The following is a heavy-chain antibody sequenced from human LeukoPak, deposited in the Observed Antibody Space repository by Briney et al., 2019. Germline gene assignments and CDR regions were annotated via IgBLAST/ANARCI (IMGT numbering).Heavy chain of an antibody. Sequence: SETLSLTCTVSGASISSYYWGWIWQLPDKGLEWIGYIHTSGNTNSNPSLKSRVTLSIDTSKNQYSLRLTSVAAADTALYYCARGFFDSYGSSNPFDSWGQGILVTVSS. V-gene: IGHV4-4*08. CDR3: ARGFFDSYGSSNPFDS. D-gene: IGHD3-16*01. CDR2: IHTSGNT. J-gene: IGHJ4*02. CDR1: GASISSYY.